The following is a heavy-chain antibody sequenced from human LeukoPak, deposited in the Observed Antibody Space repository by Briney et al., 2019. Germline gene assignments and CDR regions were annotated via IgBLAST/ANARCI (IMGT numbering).Heavy chain of an antibody. V-gene: IGHV5-51*01. CDR1: GYTFTTYW. J-gene: IGHJ4*02. CDR2: IYPGDSDT. CDR3: ARVMTTLTGFDF. Sequence: GESLKISCKGSGYTFTTYWIGWVRQVPGKGLELMGIIYPGDSDTRYSPSFQGQVTISADKSITTAYLQWSSLKASDTAMYYCARVMTTLTGFDFWGQGTLVTVSS. D-gene: IGHD2/OR15-2a*01.